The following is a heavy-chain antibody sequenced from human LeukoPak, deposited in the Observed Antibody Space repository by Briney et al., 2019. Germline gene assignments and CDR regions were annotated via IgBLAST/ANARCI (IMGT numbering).Heavy chain of an antibody. CDR2: INHSGST. CDR1: GGSFSGYY. J-gene: IGHJ3*02. V-gene: IGHV4-34*01. CDR3: ARACYDSSGFDAFDI. D-gene: IGHD3-22*01. Sequence: PSETLSLTCAVYGGSFSGYYWSWIRQPPGKGPEWIGEINHSGSTNYNPSLKSRVTISVDTSKNQFSLKLISVTAADTAVYYCARACYDSSGFDAFDIWGQGTMVTVSS.